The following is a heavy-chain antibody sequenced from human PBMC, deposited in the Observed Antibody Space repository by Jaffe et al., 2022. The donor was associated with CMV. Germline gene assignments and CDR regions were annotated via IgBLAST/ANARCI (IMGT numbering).Heavy chain of an antibody. CDR2: ISWDGGST. CDR1: GFTFDDYT. Sequence: EVHLEESGGVVVQPGGSLRLSCVGSGFTFDDYTMHWVRQAPGKGLEWVSLISWDGGSTYYTDSVKGRFTISRDNSKNSLYLQMNGLTTADTALYYCARDMSGGNSEFDYWGQGTLVTVSS. V-gene: IGHV3-43*01. D-gene: IGHD2-21*02. CDR3: ARDMSGGNSEFDY. J-gene: IGHJ4*02.